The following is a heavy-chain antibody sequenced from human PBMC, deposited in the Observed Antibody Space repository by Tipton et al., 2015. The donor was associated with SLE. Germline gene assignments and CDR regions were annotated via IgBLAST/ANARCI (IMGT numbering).Heavy chain of an antibody. Sequence: TLSLTCSVSGDSLSSNNYYWGWIRQSPAQGLEWIGTIHYAGGTYYNPSLRSRLTISVDTSENHFSLNLNSVTAADTAVYFCARQGSGELVVVVAVTGALDYWGQGTLVTVSS. CDR1: GDSLSSNNYY. J-gene: IGHJ1*01. D-gene: IGHD2-15*01. V-gene: IGHV4-39*07. CDR3: ARQGSGELVVVVAVTGALDY. CDR2: IHYAGGT.